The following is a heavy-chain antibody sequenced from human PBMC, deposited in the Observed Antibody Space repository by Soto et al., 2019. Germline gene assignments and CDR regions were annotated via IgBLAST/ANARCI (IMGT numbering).Heavy chain of an antibody. CDR1: GFSLTYSGVG. CDR2: IYGDDDK. J-gene: IGHJ3*01. Sequence: QITLKESGPTLVKSTQTLTVTCTFSGFSLTYSGVGVGWIRQPPGKALEWLGVIYGDDDKTYSPSLENRLNITKDNSKNQVVLKMTNLGPVDTGTYFCAHRQGVCPGGRCHFGAFGVWGQGTMVTVTS. CDR3: AHRQGVCPGGRCHFGAFGV. V-gene: IGHV2-5*02. D-gene: IGHD2-8*02.